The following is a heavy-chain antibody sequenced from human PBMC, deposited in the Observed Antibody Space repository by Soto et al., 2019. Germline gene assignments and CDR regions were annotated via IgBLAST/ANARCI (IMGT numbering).Heavy chain of an antibody. CDR3: AQRRYGGNSVDVFDI. Sequence: QITLKESGPTLVKPTETLTLTCTFSGFSLTTRGEGVVWIRQPPGKALEWLELLYWNGATRYSPSLNSSRTSMEDNSKNQVVLTMTNMDPVDTATYYCAQRRYGGNSVDVFDIWGQGTMVTVSS. V-gene: IGHV2-5*01. D-gene: IGHD2-21*02. CDR2: LYWNGAT. CDR1: GFSLTTRGEG. J-gene: IGHJ3*02.